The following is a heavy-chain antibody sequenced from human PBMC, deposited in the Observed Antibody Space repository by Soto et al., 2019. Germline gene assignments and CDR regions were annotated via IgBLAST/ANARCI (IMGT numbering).Heavy chain of an antibody. Sequence: QVHLVQSGAEVKKPGSSVKVSCKASGGTFSNYAITWVRQAPGLGLEWLGRIIPIFGSVTFAQKFQGRITLTADESTTTVYMELSSLRSDDTAVYYCAKDGGKDGYFGNWFDPWGQGTHVTVSS. J-gene: IGHJ5*02. CDR1: GGTFSNYA. CDR2: IIPIFGSV. V-gene: IGHV1-69*15. CDR3: AKDGGKDGYFGNWFDP. D-gene: IGHD5-12*01.